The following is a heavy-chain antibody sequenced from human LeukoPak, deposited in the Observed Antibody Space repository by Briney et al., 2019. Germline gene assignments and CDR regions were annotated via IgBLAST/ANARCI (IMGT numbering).Heavy chain of an antibody. V-gene: IGHV3-74*01. CDR3: AREILEPGKTHEY. CDR2: INNDGTAT. D-gene: IGHD1-1*01. J-gene: IGHJ4*02. CDR1: GFTFSSYW. Sequence: GGSLRLSCAASGFTFSSYWMHWVRQAPGKGLVGVSRINNDGTATFFADSVKGRFTISRDNAKNTLYLQMDSLRAEDTAMYYCAREILEPGKTHEYWGQGTLVTVSS.